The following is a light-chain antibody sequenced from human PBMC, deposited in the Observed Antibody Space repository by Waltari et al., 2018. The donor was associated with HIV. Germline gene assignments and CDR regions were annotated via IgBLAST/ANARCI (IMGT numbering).Light chain of an antibody. Sequence: QSVLTQPPSASGTPGQRVTISCSGTRSNIGTNTVNWYQIIPGTAPKLLIYKDNQRPSGVTERFSGSRSGTSASLASSGLQSEDEAEYYCAAWDDRLDGQGVFGGGTTLTVL. CDR2: KDN. J-gene: IGLJ3*02. CDR3: AAWDDRLDGQGV. CDR1: RSNIGTNT. V-gene: IGLV1-44*01.